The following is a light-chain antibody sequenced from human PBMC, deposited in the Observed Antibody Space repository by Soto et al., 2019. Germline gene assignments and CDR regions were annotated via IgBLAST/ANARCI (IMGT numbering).Light chain of an antibody. Sequence: DTQMTQSPSTLSASLGDRVTITCRARQRIGRWLAWYQQKPGKAPKLLIYYASTLQSGVPSRFSASGSGTEFALTTSSLQPDYFATYYCQNYNSYSQTFGQGTKVEF. J-gene: IGKJ1*01. CDR1: QRIGRW. V-gene: IGKV1-5*01. CDR2: YAS. CDR3: QNYNSYSQT.